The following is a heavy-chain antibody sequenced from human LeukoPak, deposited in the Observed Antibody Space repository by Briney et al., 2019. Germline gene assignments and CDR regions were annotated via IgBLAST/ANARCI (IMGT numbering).Heavy chain of an antibody. CDR2: IRYDGSNK. D-gene: IGHD3-3*01. V-gene: IGHV3-30*02. Sequence: GGSLRLFCAASGFTFSSYGMHWVRQAPGKGLEWVAFIRYDGSNKYYADSVKGRFTISRDNSKNALYLQMNSLRAEDTAVYYCAKELRFLEWLLYGGYMDVWGKGTTVTVSS. CDR3: AKELRFLEWLLYGGYMDV. J-gene: IGHJ6*03. CDR1: GFTFSSYG.